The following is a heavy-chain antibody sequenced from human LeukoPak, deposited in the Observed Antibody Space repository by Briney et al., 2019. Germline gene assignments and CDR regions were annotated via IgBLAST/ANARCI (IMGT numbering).Heavy chain of an antibody. D-gene: IGHD1-26*01. V-gene: IGHV1-8*01. J-gene: IGHJ6*03. Sequence: ASVKVSCKASGYTFTSYDINWVRQATGQGLEWMGWMNPNSGNTGYAQNFQGSVTMTRNSSINTAYMVLSRSRTEDPAVYYGAIFGGATSHYFYMDVWGERTTVTVSS. CDR2: MNPNSGNT. CDR3: AIFGGATSHYFYMDV. CDR1: GYTFTSYD.